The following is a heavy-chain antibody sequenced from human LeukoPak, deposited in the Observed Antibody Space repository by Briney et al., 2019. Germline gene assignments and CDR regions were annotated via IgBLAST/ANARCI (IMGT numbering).Heavy chain of an antibody. CDR2: IYSGGST. J-gene: IGHJ4*02. D-gene: IGHD3-22*01. CDR3: AREGISSAYGAGGPFDY. Sequence: GGSLRLSCAASGFTFSSNYMSWVRQAPGKGLEWVSVIYSGGSTYYADSVKGRFTISRDYAKNSLYLQMNSLRAEDTAVYYCAREGISSAYGAGGPFDYWGQGTLVTVSS. CDR1: GFTFSSNY. V-gene: IGHV3-53*01.